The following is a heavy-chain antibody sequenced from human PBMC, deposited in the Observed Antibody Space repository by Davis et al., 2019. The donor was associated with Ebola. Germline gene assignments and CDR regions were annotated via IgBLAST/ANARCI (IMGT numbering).Heavy chain of an antibody. V-gene: IGHV4-39*07. CDR2: INYSGST. J-gene: IGHJ4*02. D-gene: IGHD6-13*01. Sequence: PSETLSLTCAVSGDSISSGAYYWGWIRQPPGKGLEWIGSINYSGSTYNSPSLKNRVTISVDTSTNQVSLQLNSVTAADTAMYSCASDEHNPSWYKYWGQGILVTVSS. CDR3: ASDEHNPSWYKY. CDR1: GDSISSGAYY.